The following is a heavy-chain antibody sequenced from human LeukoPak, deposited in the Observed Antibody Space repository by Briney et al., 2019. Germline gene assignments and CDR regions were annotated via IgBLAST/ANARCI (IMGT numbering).Heavy chain of an antibody. D-gene: IGHD1-1*01. Sequence: SETLSLTCSVSGDSISSDYYYWSWIRQLPGKGLEWIGYVHRSGSAFYKPSLKSRVTISVAPSTRQFSLEMHSVTAADTAVYYCARDHRTGVSLHFFDYWGQGKLVTVSS. CDR2: VHRSGSA. CDR1: GDSISSDYYY. CDR3: ARDHRTGVSLHFFDY. J-gene: IGHJ4*02. V-gene: IGHV4-31*02.